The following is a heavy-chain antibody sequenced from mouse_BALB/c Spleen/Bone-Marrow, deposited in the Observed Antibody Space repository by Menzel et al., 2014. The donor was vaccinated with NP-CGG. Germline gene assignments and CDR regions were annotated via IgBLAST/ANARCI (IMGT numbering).Heavy chain of an antibody. Sequence: VQLQQSGAELARPGASVEMSCQASGYTFTRYTMHCEKQRPGRGLEWIGYINPSCAYTNYNQKFKDKATLTADKSSSTAYMQLSSLTSEDSAVYYCTIRYYAMDYWGQGTSVTVSS. J-gene: IGHJ4*01. CDR3: TIRYYAMDY. V-gene: IGHV1-4*01. CDR2: INPSCAYT. CDR1: GYTFTRYT.